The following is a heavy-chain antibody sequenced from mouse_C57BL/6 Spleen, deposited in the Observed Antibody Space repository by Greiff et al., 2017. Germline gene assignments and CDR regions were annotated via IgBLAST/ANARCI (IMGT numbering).Heavy chain of an antibody. D-gene: IGHD1-1*01. CDR3: ARKGLRVYAMDY. CDR1: GYTFTSYW. CDR2: IYPGSGST. V-gene: IGHV1-55*01. Sequence: QVHVKQPGAELVKPGASVKMSCKASGYTFTSYWITWVKQRPGQGLEWIGDIYPGSGSTNYNEKFKSKATLTVDTSSSTAYMQLSSLTSEDSAVYYCARKGLRVYAMDYWGQGTSVTVSS. J-gene: IGHJ4*01.